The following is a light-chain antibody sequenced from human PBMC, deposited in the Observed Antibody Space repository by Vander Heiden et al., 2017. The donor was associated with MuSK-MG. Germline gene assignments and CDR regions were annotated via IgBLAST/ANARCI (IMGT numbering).Light chain of an antibody. Sequence: DIVLTQSPATLSLSPGERATLSCRASQTVYSDLAWYQQKPGQAPRVLIYNVLYRATGVPARFSGSGSGTDFTLTISGLEPEDFAIYYCQQRRDWPLTFGQGTRLEIK. CDR2: NVL. CDR1: QTVYSD. J-gene: IGKJ5*01. V-gene: IGKV3-11*01. CDR3: QQRRDWPLT.